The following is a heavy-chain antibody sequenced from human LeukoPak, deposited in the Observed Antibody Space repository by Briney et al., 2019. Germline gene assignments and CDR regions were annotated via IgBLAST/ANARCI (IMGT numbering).Heavy chain of an antibody. CDR1: GYSISSGYY. D-gene: IGHD6-13*01. CDR2: IYHSGST. CDR3: ARVIAAANWFDP. Sequence: PSETLSLTCTVSGYSISSGYYWGWIRQPPGKGLEWIGSIYHSGSTYYNPSLKSRVIISVDTSKNQFSLKLSSVTAADTAVYYCARVIAAANWFDPWGQGTLVTVSS. V-gene: IGHV4-38-2*02. J-gene: IGHJ5*02.